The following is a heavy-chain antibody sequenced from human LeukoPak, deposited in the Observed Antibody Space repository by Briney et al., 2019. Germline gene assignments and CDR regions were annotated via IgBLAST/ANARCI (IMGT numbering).Heavy chain of an antibody. CDR3: ATSGYSYGYLFDY. CDR2: INPNSGGT. CDR1: GYTFTGYY. V-gene: IGHV1-2*02. D-gene: IGHD5-18*01. J-gene: IGHJ4*02. Sequence: ASVKVSCKASGYTFTGYYMHWVRQAPGQGLEWMGWINPNSGGTNYAQKFQGRVTMTRDTSISTAYMELNRLRSDDTAVYYCATSGYSYGYLFDYWGQGTLVTVSS.